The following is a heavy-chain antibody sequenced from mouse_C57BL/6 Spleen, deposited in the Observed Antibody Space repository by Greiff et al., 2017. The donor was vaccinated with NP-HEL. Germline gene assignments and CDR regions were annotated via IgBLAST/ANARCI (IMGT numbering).Heavy chain of an antibody. D-gene: IGHD1-1*01. CDR1: GFTFSSYA. V-gene: IGHV5-9-1*02. J-gene: IGHJ1*03. CDR2: ISSGGDYI. Sequence: EVMLVESGEGLVKPGGSLKLSCAASGFTFSSYAMSWVRQTPEKRLEWVAYISSGGDYIYYADTVKGRFTISRDNARNTLYLQMSSLKSDDTAMYYCTRDGFITTVPWYFDVWGTGTTVTVSS. CDR3: TRDGFITTVPWYFDV.